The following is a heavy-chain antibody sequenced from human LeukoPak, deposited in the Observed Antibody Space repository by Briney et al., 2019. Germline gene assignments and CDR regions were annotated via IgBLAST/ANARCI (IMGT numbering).Heavy chain of an antibody. CDR1: GFILSDHY. Sequence: GXXLRLSCVASGFILSDHYMDWFRQAPGQGLEWVGRSRNKGNSYTTEYAASARDRFTISRDDPKNSLYLQMNSLKTEDTAVYYCASWTGGYWGQGTLVTVSS. V-gene: IGHV3-72*01. D-gene: IGHD3/OR15-3a*01. J-gene: IGHJ4*02. CDR2: SRNKGNSYTT. CDR3: ASWTGGY.